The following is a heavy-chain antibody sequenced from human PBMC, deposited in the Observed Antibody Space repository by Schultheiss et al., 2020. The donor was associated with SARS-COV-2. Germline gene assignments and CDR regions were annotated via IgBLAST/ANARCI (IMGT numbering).Heavy chain of an antibody. CDR1: GGSSSGDY. J-gene: IGHJ5*01. D-gene: IGHD3-10*01. Sequence: SQTLSLTCAVYGGSSSGDYWSWIRQPPGKGLDWIGSIYYSGPTYYNTSLRSRVTISVDTSRDQFSLKMTSVTAADTAVYYCARLGSLVRGIMIHWFDSWGQGTQVTVSS. V-gene: IGHV4-34*01. CDR3: ARLGSLVRGIMIHWFDS. CDR2: IYYSGPT.